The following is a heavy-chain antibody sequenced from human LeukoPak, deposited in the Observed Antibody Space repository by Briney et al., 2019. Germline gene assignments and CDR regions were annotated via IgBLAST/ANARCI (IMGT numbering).Heavy chain of an antibody. D-gene: IGHD3-3*01. Sequence: PGGSLRLSCAASGFTFSSFAMNWVRQAPGKGLEWVSTISGSGGGTYYADSAKGRFTISRDNSKNTLYLQMSSLRAEDTAVYYCAKKNLYYYTRSGNFDYWGQGTLVTVSS. J-gene: IGHJ4*02. CDR2: ISGSGGGT. CDR1: GFTFSSFA. CDR3: AKKNLYYYTRSGNFDY. V-gene: IGHV3-23*01.